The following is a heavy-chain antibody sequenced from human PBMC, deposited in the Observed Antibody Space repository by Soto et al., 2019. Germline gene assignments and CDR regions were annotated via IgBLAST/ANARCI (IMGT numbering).Heavy chain of an antibody. CDR2: ISYSVST. V-gene: IGHV4-30-4*01. J-gene: IGHJ4*02. Sequence: QVQLQESGPGLVKPSQTLSLTCTVSGGSISSGNYYWSWIRQPPGKGLEWIGFISYSVSTYYNLSLKSRVTLSVDTSKHRFSLNMSFVTAADTAVYYCATMGTPATGLYYFDYWGQGTLVTVSS. CDR1: GGSISSGNYY. CDR3: ATMGTPATGLYYFDY. D-gene: IGHD2-15*01.